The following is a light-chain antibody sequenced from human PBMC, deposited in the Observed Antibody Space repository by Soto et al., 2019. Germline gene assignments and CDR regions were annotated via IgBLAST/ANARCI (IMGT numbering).Light chain of an antibody. CDR3: SSYTSSNTLV. Sequence: QSALTQPASVSGSPGQSITISCTGTSSDVGAYNYVSWYQQHPGKAPKLMIFEVSDRPSGVSNRFSGSKSGNTASLTISGLQAEDEPDYYCSSYTSSNTLVFGGGTKLTVL. CDR1: SSDVGAYNY. CDR2: EVS. J-gene: IGLJ2*01. V-gene: IGLV2-14*01.